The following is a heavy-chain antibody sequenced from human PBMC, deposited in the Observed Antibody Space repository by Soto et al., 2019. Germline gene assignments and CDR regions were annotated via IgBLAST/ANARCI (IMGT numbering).Heavy chain of an antibody. CDR3: AKDYRSYDSSGLEAFDI. V-gene: IGHV3-23*01. J-gene: IGHJ3*02. CDR2: ISGSGGST. CDR1: GFTFSSYA. D-gene: IGHD3-22*01. Sequence: GGSLRLSCAASGFTFSSYAMSWVRQAPGKGLEWVSAISGSGGSTYYADSVKGRFTISRENSKNTLYLQMNSLRAEDTAVYYCAKDYRSYDSSGLEAFDIWGQGTMVTVSS.